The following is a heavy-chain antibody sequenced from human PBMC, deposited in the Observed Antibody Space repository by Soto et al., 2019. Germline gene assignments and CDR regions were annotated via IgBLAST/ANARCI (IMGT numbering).Heavy chain of an antibody. D-gene: IGHD4-17*01. CDR1: GGSISSGDYY. CDR2: IYYSGST. CDR3: ASLYPTAVGHYYYYGMDV. J-gene: IGHJ6*02. V-gene: IGHV4-30-4*01. Sequence: SETLSLTCTVSGGSISSGDYYWSWIRQPPGKGLEWIGYIYYSGSTYYNPSLKSRVTISVDTSKNQFSLTLSSVTAADTAVYYCASLYPTAVGHYYYYGMDVSGQGTRVTVAS.